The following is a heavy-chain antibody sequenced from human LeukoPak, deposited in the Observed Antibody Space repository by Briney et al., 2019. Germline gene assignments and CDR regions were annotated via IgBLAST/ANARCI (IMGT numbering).Heavy chain of an antibody. V-gene: IGHV4-34*01. J-gene: IGHJ6*02. CDR2: INHSGST. D-gene: IGHD3-10*01. CDR3: ARVPRRLYGSGSPPSRGMDV. CDR1: GGSFSGYY. Sequence: SETLSLTCAVYGGSFSGYYWSWIRQPPGKGLEWIGEINHSGSTNYNPSLKSRVTLSVDTSKNQFSLKLSSVTAADTAVYYCARVPRRLYGSGSPPSRGMDVWGQGTTVTVSS.